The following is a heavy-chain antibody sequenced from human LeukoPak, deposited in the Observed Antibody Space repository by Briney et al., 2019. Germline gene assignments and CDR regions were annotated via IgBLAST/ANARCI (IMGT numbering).Heavy chain of an antibody. V-gene: IGHV3-74*01. CDR2: INSDGRTT. Sequence: GGSLRLSCAASGFTSSSYWMHWARQVPGKGLVWVSRINSDGRTTTYADSVKGRFTISRDNAKTTLFLQMNSLRAEDTAVYYCAGTVGSAPDYYGSGGFAVLDYWGQGTLVTVSS. CDR3: AGTVGSAPDYYGSGGFAVLDY. CDR1: GFTSSSYW. J-gene: IGHJ4*02. D-gene: IGHD3-10*01.